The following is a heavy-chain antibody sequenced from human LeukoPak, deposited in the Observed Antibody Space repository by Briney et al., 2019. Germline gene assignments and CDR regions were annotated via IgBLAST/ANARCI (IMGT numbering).Heavy chain of an antibody. CDR2: IYTSGST. D-gene: IGHD3-3*01. CDR3: ARGGVGSYYDFWSGYHGALGYMDV. CDR1: GGSISSYY. J-gene: IGHJ6*03. V-gene: IGHV4-4*07. Sequence: SDTLSLTCTVSGGSISSYYWSWIRQPAGKGLEWIGRIYTSGSTNYNPSLKSRVTMSVDTSKNQFSLKLSSVTAADTAVYYCARGGVGSYYDFWSGYHGALGYMDVWGKGTTVTVSS.